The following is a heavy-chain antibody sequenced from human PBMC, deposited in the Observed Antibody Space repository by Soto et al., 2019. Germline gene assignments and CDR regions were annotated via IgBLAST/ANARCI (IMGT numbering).Heavy chain of an antibody. CDR2: IGLAGDT. D-gene: IGHD3-10*01. V-gene: IGHV3-13*01. J-gene: IGHJ2*01. CDR1: GFPFSNYD. CDR3: ARLLYDYRGRYLDL. Sequence: GGSLRLSCAASGFPFSNYDIHWVRQATGKGLEWVSAIGLAGDTYYAGSVRGRFTISRENAKNSLFLQMNDLRAGDTALYYCARLLYDYRGRYLDLWGRGTLVTVSS.